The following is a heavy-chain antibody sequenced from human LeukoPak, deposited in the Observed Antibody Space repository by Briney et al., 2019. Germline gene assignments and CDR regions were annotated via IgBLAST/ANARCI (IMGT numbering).Heavy chain of an antibody. CDR3: ARIFIRNGYPSYFDF. CDR1: GFSISSGHY. D-gene: IGHD5-18*01. V-gene: IGHV4-38-2*02. Sequence: PSQRLSLTCTVSGFSISSGHYWGWVRQPPGAGLEWMGSAYQSGTTYYNRSLKSRVTTPVDMSKNQVSLRPRPVTAADTALYYGARIFIRNGYPSYFDFWGQGTLVTVSS. CDR2: AYQSGTT. J-gene: IGHJ4*02.